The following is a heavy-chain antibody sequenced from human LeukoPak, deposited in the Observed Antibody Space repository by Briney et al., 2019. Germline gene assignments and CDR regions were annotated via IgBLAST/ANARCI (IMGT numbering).Heavy chain of an antibody. CDR2: INPNSGGT. V-gene: IGHV1-2*02. CDR3: ARELKTAVSVYYFDY. Sequence: ASVMVSCKASGYTFTGYYMHWVRQAPGQGLEWMGWINPNSGGTNYAQKFQGRVTMTRDTSISTAYMELSRLRSDDTAVYYCARELKTAVSVYYFDYWGQGTLVTVSS. D-gene: IGHD6-19*01. CDR1: GYTFTGYY. J-gene: IGHJ4*02.